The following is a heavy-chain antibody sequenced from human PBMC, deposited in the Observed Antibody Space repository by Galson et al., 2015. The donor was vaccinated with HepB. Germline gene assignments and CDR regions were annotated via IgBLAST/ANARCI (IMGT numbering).Heavy chain of an antibody. CDR1: GDSINSYY. CDR3: ARGGGAVVGALFLGWFDP. V-gene: IGHV4-59*01. CDR2: TFYSGSS. D-gene: IGHD1-26*01. Sequence: SETLSLTCTVSGDSINSYYWNWVRQPPGKGLEWIGYTFYSGSSNYNPSLRSRVTISVDSSKRQLSLKLSSVTAADTAVYYCARGGGAVVGALFLGWFDPWGHGTLVTVSS. J-gene: IGHJ5*02.